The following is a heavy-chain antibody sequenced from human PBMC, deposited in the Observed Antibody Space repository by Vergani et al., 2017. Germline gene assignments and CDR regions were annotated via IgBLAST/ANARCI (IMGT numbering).Heavy chain of an antibody. CDR3: ARGQGRWVHSVGY. CDR2: INPRGST. CDR1: CGSFSAYY. D-gene: IGHD5-24*01. Sequence: VQLQQWCAGLLKTSENFSIICAVYCGSFSAYYWSCIRPPPGKGLEWIGEINPRGSTNYNPSRKSRGTLSVDTHKNQFSLQLSSVTAADTAVYYCARGQGRWVHSVGYWGQGTLVTVSS. J-gene: IGHJ4*02. V-gene: IGHV4-34*01.